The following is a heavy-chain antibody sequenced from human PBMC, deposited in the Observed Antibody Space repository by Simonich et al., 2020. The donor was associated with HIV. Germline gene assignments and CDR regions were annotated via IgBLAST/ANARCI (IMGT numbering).Heavy chain of an antibody. CDR1: GYFISCGYY. Sequence: QVQLQESGPGLVKPSEPLSLTCAVSGYFISCGYYWGWIRQPPGKGLEWIGMIYHSGSTYYNPSLNSRVTISVDMSKNQFSLKRSSVTAADTAGYYCARALGHYSTTWYWDYWGQGTLVTVSS. J-gene: IGHJ4*02. CDR3: ARALGHYSTTWYWDY. CDR2: IYHSGST. D-gene: IGHD6-13*01. V-gene: IGHV4-38-2*01.